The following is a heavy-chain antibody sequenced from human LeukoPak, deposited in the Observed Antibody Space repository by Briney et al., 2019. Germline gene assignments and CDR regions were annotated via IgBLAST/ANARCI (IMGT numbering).Heavy chain of an antibody. CDR1: GGSISSSSYY. V-gene: IGHV4-39*07. CDR2: IYYSGST. J-gene: IGHJ4*02. CDR3: AREHGMVRGVIEPEDFDY. Sequence: SETLSLTCTVSGGSISSSSYYWGWIRQPPGKGLEWIGSIYYSGSTYYNPSLKSRVTISVDTSKNQFSLKLSSVTAADTAVYYCAREHGMVRGVIEPEDFDYWGQGTLVTVSS. D-gene: IGHD3-10*01.